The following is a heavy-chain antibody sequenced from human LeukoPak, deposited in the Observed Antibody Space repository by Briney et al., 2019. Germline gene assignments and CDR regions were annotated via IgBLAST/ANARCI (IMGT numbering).Heavy chain of an antibody. CDR3: YYFDY. Sequence: GGSLRLSCAASGFTFSSYGMHWVRQAPGKGLEWLAVISYDGSNKYYADSVKGRFTISRDNSKNTLYLQMNSLRAEDTGVYYCYYFDYWGQGTLVTVSS. CDR2: ISYDGSNK. J-gene: IGHJ4*02. CDR1: GFTFSSYG. V-gene: IGHV3-30*03.